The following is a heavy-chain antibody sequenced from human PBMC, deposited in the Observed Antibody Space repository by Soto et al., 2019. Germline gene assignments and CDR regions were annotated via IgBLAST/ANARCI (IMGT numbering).Heavy chain of an antibody. CDR1: GYAFTTYG. J-gene: IGHJ4*02. CDR2: ISAHNGNT. Sequence: QVHLVQSGAEVKKPGASVKVSCKGSGYAFTTYGITWVRQAPGQGLEWMGWISAHNGNTNYAQKLQGRVTVTRDTSTSTAYMEMRSVRSDDTAVNYCARGRYGDYWGQGALVTVSS. CDR3: ARGRYGDY. D-gene: IGHD1-1*01. V-gene: IGHV1-18*01.